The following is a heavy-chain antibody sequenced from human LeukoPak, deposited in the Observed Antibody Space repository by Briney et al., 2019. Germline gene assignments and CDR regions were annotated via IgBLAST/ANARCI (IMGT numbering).Heavy chain of an antibody. J-gene: IGHJ4*02. CDR1: GFTLSDYG. V-gene: IGHV3-33*01. D-gene: IGHD2/OR15-2a*01. CDR2: IWYDGSNK. CDR3: AREGPRGNSQFDY. Sequence: GRSLRLSCAVSGFTLSDYGIHWVRQAPGKGLEWVALIWYDGSNKYYADSVKGRLTISRDNSKNTLYLQMNSLRAEDTAVYYCAREGPRGNSQFDYWGQGTLATVSS.